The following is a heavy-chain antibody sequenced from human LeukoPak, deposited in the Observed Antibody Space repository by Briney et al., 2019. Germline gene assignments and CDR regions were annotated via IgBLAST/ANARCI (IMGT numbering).Heavy chain of an antibody. J-gene: IGHJ4*02. CDR1: GGSISSYY. CDR2: IYYSGST. Sequence: SETLSLTCTVSGGSISSYYWSWIRQPPGKGLEWIGYIYYSGSTNYNPSLKSRVTISVDTSKNQFSLKLSSVTAADTAVYYCARGGAYCGGDCSPFDYWGQGTLVTVSS. D-gene: IGHD2-21*02. V-gene: IGHV4-59*01. CDR3: ARGGAYCGGDCSPFDY.